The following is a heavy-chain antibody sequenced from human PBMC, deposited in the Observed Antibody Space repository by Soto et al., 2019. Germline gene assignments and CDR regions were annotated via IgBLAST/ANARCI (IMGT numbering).Heavy chain of an antibody. D-gene: IGHD2-15*01. CDR1: GFTFSSYA. V-gene: IGHV3-30-3*01. Sequence: QVQLVESGGGVVQPGRSLRLSCAASGFTFSSYAMHWVRQAPGKGLEWVAVISYDGSNKYYADSVKGRFTISRDNSKNALYLQMNSLRAEDTAVYYCARTYCSGGSCYSYYYYGMAVWGQGTTVTVSS. CDR2: ISYDGSNK. J-gene: IGHJ6*02. CDR3: ARTYCSGGSCYSYYYYGMAV.